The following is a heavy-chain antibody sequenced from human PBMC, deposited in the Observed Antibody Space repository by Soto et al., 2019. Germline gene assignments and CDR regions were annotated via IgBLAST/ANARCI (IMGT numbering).Heavy chain of an antibody. CDR1: GYSFTSYW. V-gene: IGHV5-51*01. CDR2: IYPGDSDT. J-gene: IGHJ3*02. D-gene: IGHD1-1*01. CDR3: ARPKTNRHHDAFDI. Sequence: PGESLKISCRCSGYSFTSYWIGLVRQMPGKGLEWMGIIYPGDSDTRYSPSFQGQVTISADRSISTAYLQWSSLKASDTAMYYCARPKTNRHHDAFDIWGQGTMVTVSS.